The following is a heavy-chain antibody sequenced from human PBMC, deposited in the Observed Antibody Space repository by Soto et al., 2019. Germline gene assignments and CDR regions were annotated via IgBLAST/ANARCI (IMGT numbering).Heavy chain of an antibody. J-gene: IGHJ6*03. CDR3: ARGLIEKRGIPTYYMDV. CDR1: GGSISSYY. V-gene: IGHV4-59*01. CDR2: IYYSGST. Sequence: SETLSLTCTVSGGSISSYYWSWIRQPPGKGLEWIGYIYYSGSTNYNPSLKSRVTISVDTSKNQFSLKLSSVTAADTAVYYCARGLIEKRGIPTYYMDVWGKGTTVTVSS. D-gene: IGHD3-16*02.